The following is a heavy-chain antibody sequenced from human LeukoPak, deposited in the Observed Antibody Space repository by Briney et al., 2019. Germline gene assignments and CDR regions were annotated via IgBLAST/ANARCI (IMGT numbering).Heavy chain of an antibody. CDR3: ARDHFDSSGYYYLLGYFEH. V-gene: IGHV1-46*01. J-gene: IGHJ1*01. CDR1: GYTFTNYY. Sequence: ASVKVSCKASGYTFTNYYVHWVRQAPGQGLEWMGIIKPSGGGTSYALKFQGRVTMTRDTSTSTAYMELSSLRSEDTAVYYCARDHFDSSGYYYLLGYFEHWGLGTLVTVSS. D-gene: IGHD3-22*01. CDR2: IKPSGGGT.